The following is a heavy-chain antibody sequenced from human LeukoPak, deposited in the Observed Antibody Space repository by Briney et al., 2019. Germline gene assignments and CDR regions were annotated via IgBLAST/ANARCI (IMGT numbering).Heavy chain of an antibody. CDR1: GYIINNYW. CDR2: IYPADSDI. Sequence: GESLKISCKGSGYIINNYWIAWVRQMPGKGLEWMGIIYPADSDIRYSPSFQGQVTISADKSISTAYLQWNSLKASDTAMYYCARQEYCSGASCYTWFDPWGQGTLVTVSS. J-gene: IGHJ5*02. D-gene: IGHD2-15*01. V-gene: IGHV5-51*01. CDR3: ARQEYCSGASCYTWFDP.